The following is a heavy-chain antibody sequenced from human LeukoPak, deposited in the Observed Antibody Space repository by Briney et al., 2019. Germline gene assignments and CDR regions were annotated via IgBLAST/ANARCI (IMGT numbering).Heavy chain of an antibody. D-gene: IGHD6-19*01. CDR3: AKDGGSYSSGWYD. Sequence: GGSLRLSCAASGFTFSSYSMNWVRQAPGKGLEWVSSISSSSSYIYYADSVKGRFTISRDNSKNTLYLQMNSLRAEDTAVYYCAKDGGSYSSGWYDWGQGTLVTVSS. CDR1: GFTFSSYS. V-gene: IGHV3-21*04. J-gene: IGHJ4*02. CDR2: ISSSSSYI.